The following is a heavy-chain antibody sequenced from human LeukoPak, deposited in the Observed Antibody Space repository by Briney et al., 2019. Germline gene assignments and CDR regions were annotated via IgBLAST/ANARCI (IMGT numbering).Heavy chain of an antibody. Sequence: PSETLSLTCTVSGDSINSLDLWSWIRQPPGKGLEWIGEINHSGSTNYNPSLKSRVTISVDTSKNQFSLKLSSVTAADTAVYYCARFHGRDFWSDYSNYYYYGMDVWGQGTTVTVSS. J-gene: IGHJ6*02. V-gene: IGHV4-4*02. CDR3: ARFHGRDFWSDYSNYYYYGMDV. D-gene: IGHD3-3*01. CDR2: INHSGST. CDR1: GDSINSLDL.